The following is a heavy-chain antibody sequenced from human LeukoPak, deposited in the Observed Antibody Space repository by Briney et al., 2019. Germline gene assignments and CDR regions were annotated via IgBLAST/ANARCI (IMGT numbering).Heavy chain of an antibody. V-gene: IGHV3-7*01. Sequence: PGGSLRLSCAASGFTFSSYWMSWVRQAPGKGLEWVANIKQDGSEKYYVDSVKGRFTISRDNAKNSLYLQMNSLRAEDTAVYYCARGGPVVPAPSFDPWGQGTLVTVSS. D-gene: IGHD2-2*01. J-gene: IGHJ5*02. CDR2: IKQDGSEK. CDR3: ARGGPVVPAPSFDP. CDR1: GFTFSSYW.